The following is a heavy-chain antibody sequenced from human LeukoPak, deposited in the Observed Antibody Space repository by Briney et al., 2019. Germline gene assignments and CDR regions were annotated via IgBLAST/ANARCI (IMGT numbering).Heavy chain of an antibody. CDR1: GYTFTSYG. J-gene: IGHJ5*02. CDR2: ISAYNGNT. CDR3: ARDNQETPPNDFWSGYLTQGGWFDP. D-gene: IGHD3-3*01. V-gene: IGHV1-18*01. Sequence: GASVKVSCKASGYTFTSYGISWVRQAPGQGLEWMGWISAYNGNTNYAQKLQGRVTMTTDTSTSTAYMELRSLRSDDTAVYYCARDNQETPPNDFWSGYLTQGGWFDPWGQGTLVTVSS.